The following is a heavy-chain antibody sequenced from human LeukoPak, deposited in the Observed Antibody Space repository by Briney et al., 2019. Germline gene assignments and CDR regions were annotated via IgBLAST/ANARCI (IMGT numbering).Heavy chain of an antibody. D-gene: IGHD3-3*01. CDR2: IIPIFGTA. CDR1: GGTFSSYA. CDR3: ARDKAPKLRLQAGFDY. Sequence: GASVKVSCKASGGTFSSYAISWVRQAPGQGLEWMGGIIPIFGTANYAQKFQGRVTITADESTSTAYMELSSLRSEDTAVYYCARDKAPKLRLQAGFDYWGQGTLVTVSS. V-gene: IGHV1-69*13. J-gene: IGHJ4*02.